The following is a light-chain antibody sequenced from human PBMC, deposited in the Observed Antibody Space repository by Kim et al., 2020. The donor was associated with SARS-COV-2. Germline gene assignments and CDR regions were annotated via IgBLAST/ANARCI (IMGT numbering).Light chain of an antibody. V-gene: IGKV3-20*01. J-gene: IGKJ1*01. CDR1: QSVSSNY. Sequence: EIVLTQSPGTLALSPGERATLSCRASQSVSSNYLAWYQQKPGQAPRLLIYGASSRATGIPDRFSGSGSGTDFTLTITRLEPEDFAAYYCQQYSSSPATFGQGPKVDIK. CDR2: GAS. CDR3: QQYSSSPAT.